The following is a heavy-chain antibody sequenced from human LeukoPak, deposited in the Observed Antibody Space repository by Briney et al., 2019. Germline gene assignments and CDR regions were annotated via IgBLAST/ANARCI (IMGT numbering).Heavy chain of an antibody. V-gene: IGHV3-23*01. J-gene: IGHJ4*02. CDR2: ISGGSGST. CDR3: AKDYGFGGYFDY. D-gene: IGHD3-22*01. Sequence: GGSLRLSGAASGFTFSTCAMSWVRRAPGKGLEWVSAISGGSGSTYYADSVKGRFTISRDNSKNTLYLQMNSLRADDTAVYFCAKDYGFGGYFDYWGQGTLVTVSS. CDR1: GFTFSTCA.